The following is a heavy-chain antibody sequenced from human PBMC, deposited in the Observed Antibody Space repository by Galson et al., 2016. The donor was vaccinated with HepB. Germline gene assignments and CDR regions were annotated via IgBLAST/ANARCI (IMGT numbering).Heavy chain of an antibody. Sequence: SLRLSCAASGFTFNSYGMHWVRQAPGKGLEWVAVIWSEGNNKYYADSVKGRFTISRDDSQNTLYLQMDSLRAEDTAVYYCARERGSGYSGYDWPQDHWGQGTLVTVSS. CDR2: IWSEGNNK. V-gene: IGHV3-33*01. D-gene: IGHD5-12*01. CDR3: ARERGSGYSGYDWPQDH. J-gene: IGHJ4*02. CDR1: GFTFNSYG.